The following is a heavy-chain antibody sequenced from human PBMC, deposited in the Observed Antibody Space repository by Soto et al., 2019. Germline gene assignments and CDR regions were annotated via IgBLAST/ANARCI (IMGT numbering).Heavy chain of an antibody. J-gene: IGHJ4*02. D-gene: IGHD6-13*01. Sequence: GGSLRLSCAASGFTFSSYAMHWVRQAPGKGLEWVAVISYDGSNKYYADSVKGRFTISRDNSKNTLYLQMNSLRAEDTAVYYCAREFTIAAAALPDFDYWGQGTLVTVSS. V-gene: IGHV3-30*04. CDR2: ISYDGSNK. CDR1: GFTFSSYA. CDR3: AREFTIAAAALPDFDY.